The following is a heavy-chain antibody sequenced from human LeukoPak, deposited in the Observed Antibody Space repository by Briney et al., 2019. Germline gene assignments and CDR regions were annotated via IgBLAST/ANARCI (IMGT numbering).Heavy chain of an antibody. CDR3: ARTGFVGSSYYFDY. Sequence: GGSLTLSCAASGFTFSSYAMHWVRQAPGKGLEWVAVISYDGSNKYYADSVNGRFTISRDNSKNTLYLQMNSLRAEDTAVYYCARTGFVGSSYYFDYWGQGTLVTVSS. CDR1: GFTFSSYA. J-gene: IGHJ4*02. V-gene: IGHV3-30-3*01. D-gene: IGHD6-6*01. CDR2: ISYDGSNK.